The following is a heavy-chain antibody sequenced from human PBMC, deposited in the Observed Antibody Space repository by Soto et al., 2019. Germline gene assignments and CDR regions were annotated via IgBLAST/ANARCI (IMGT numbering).Heavy chain of an antibody. CDR3: ARSNRVHTAMDNFDY. CDR1: GGSIGSGDYY. V-gene: IGHV4-30-4*01. J-gene: IGHJ4*02. Sequence: SETLSLTCTVSGGSIGSGDYYRSWILQPPGKGLEWIGYIYYSGSTYYNPSLKSRVTISVDTSKNQFSLKLSSVTAADTAVYYCARSNRVHTAMDNFDYWGQGTLVTVSS. D-gene: IGHD5-18*01. CDR2: IYYSGST.